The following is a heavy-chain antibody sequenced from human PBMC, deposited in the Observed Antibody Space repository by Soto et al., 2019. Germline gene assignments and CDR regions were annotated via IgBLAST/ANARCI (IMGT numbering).Heavy chain of an antibody. V-gene: IGHV4-4*03. CDR1: GGFIRSNNW. J-gene: IGHJ4*02. CDR3: ARVYSGSYSDS. D-gene: IGHD1-26*01. Sequence: PETLSLTCAVSGGFIRSNNWWSWVRQPPGKGLEWIGEIFHSGSTNYNPSLKTRVTISVDKSKNQFSLKLSSVTAADTAVYYCARVYSGSYSDSWGQGTLVTVSS. CDR2: IFHSGST.